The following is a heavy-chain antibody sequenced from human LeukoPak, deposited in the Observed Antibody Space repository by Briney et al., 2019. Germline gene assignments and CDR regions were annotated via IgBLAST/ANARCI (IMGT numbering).Heavy chain of an antibody. CDR3: ARGQDTAMAL. V-gene: IGHV1-2*02. CDR1: GGTFSSYA. Sequence: ASVKVSCNASGGTFSSYAISWVRQAPGQGLEWMGWINPNSGGTNYAQKFQGRVTMTRDTSISTAYMELSRLRSDDTAVYYCARGQDTAMALWGQGTLVTVSS. CDR2: INPNSGGT. D-gene: IGHD5-18*01. J-gene: IGHJ4*02.